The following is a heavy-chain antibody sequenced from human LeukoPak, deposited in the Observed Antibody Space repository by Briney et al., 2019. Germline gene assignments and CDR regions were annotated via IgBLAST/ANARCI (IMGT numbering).Heavy chain of an antibody. CDR1: GFTFSSYS. Sequence: MAGGSLRLSCAASGFTFSSYSMNWVRQAPGKGLEWVSSISSSSSYIYYADSVKGRFTISRDNAKNSLYLQMNSLRAEDTAVYYCARDFQGSHDYGDFGATYNWFDPWGQGTLVTVSS. CDR3: ARDFQGSHDYGDFGATYNWFDP. CDR2: ISSSSSYI. J-gene: IGHJ5*02. D-gene: IGHD4-17*01. V-gene: IGHV3-21*01.